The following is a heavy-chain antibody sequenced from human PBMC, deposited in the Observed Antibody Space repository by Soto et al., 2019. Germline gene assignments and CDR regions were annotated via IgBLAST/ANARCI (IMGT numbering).Heavy chain of an antibody. V-gene: IGHV3-23*01. D-gene: IGHD6-19*01. J-gene: IGHJ4*02. CDR3: AKEGTRGWYYFDY. CDR1: GFTFSSYA. CDR2: ISGSGGSP. Sequence: EVQLLESGGGLVQPGGSLRLSCAASGFTFSSYAMNWVRQAPGKGLEWVSTISGSGGSPYSADSVKGRFTISRDNSKNTLYLQMNSLRAEDTAIYYGAKEGTRGWYYFDYWGQGTLVTVSS.